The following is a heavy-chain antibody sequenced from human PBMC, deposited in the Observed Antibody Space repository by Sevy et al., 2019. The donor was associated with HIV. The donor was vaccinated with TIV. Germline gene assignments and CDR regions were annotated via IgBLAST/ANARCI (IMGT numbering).Heavy chain of an antibody. D-gene: IGHD6-25*01. V-gene: IGHV5-51*01. CDR2: IYPGDSDT. CDR3: ARHPYYSSASYCYFDQ. CDR1: GYTFSNYW. J-gene: IGHJ4*02. Sequence: GESLKISCEGSGYTFSNYWIGWVRQMPGKGLEWMGIIYPGDSDTKDSPSFQGQVTISADKSISTAYLQWSSLKASETAIYYCARHPYYSSASYCYFDQWGQGTLVTVSS.